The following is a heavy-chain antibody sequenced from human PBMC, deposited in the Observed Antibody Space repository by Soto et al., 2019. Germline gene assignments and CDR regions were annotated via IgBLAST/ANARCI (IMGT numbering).Heavy chain of an antibody. V-gene: IGHV3-15*07. CDR1: GFSFNTAW. Sequence: GGSLRLSCAGYGFSFNTAWLTWVRQAPGKGLEWVARLKGKSAGGTTDYAAPVTGRFTISSDDSKNTLYLQLNNLKIEDTAVYYCTTEFGFSSGQNDNWGQGTLVTVSS. CDR3: TTEFGFSSGQNDN. D-gene: IGHD6-19*01. CDR2: LKGKSAGGTT. J-gene: IGHJ4*02.